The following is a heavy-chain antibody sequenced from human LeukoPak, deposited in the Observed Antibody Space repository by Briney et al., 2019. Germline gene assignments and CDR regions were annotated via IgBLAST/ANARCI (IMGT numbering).Heavy chain of an antibody. D-gene: IGHD5-24*01. CDR3: AKRMRANGYNFFDY. J-gene: IGHJ4*02. CDR1: GFTFSSYA. Sequence: GGSLRLSCAASGFTFSSYAMNWVRQAPGKGLEWVSAISGSDGSTYYADSVKGRFTISRDNSKNTLYLQMNSLRAEDTAVYYCAKRMRANGYNFFDYWGQGTLVTVSS. V-gene: IGHV3-23*01. CDR2: ISGSDGST.